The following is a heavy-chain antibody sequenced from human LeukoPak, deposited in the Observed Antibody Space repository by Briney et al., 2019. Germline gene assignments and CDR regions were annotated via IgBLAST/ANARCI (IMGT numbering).Heavy chain of an antibody. V-gene: IGHV3-48*03. Sequence: PGGSLRLSCAASGFTFSSYEMNWVRQAPGKGLEWVSDISSSGSTIDYADSVKGRFTISRDNAKNSLYLQMNSLRAEDTAVYYCARVRIEHIAAAGMVPAWYYYMDVWGKGTTVTISS. J-gene: IGHJ6*03. D-gene: IGHD6-13*01. CDR3: ARVRIEHIAAAGMVPAWYYYMDV. CDR1: GFTFSSYE. CDR2: ISSSGSTI.